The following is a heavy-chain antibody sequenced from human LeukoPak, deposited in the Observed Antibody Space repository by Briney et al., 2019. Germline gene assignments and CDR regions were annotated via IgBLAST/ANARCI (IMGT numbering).Heavy chain of an antibody. V-gene: IGHV4-59*01. Sequence: PSETLSLTCTVSGGSISSYYWSWIRQPPGKGLEWIGYIYYSGSTNYNPSLKSRVTISVDTSKNQFSLKLSSVTAADTAVYYCARGVDFTIFGVVIDFWGPYYYYMDVWGKGTTVTVSS. J-gene: IGHJ6*03. CDR3: ARGVDFTIFGVVIDFWGPYYYYMDV. CDR1: GGSISSYY. CDR2: IYYSGST. D-gene: IGHD3-3*01.